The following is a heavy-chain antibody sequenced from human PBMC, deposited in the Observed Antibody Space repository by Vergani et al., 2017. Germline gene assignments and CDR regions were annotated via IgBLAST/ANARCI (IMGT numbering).Heavy chain of an antibody. CDR1: EFTFSNYA. CDR3: ARDVLPWDGHYFEY. J-gene: IGHJ4*02. V-gene: IGHV3-23*01. Sequence: EVQLLESGGGLVQPGGSLRLTCAASEFTFSNYAMNWVRQAPGKGLEWVSGISGSGVSAYYTDSVKGRFTISRDNSKNMLFLQRNNLRTEDTAIYYWARDVLPWDGHYFEYWGQGTLVTVSS. D-gene: IGHD1-26*01. CDR2: ISGSGVSA.